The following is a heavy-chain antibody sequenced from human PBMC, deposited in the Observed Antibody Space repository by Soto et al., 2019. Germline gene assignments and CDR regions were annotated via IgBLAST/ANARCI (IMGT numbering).Heavy chain of an antibody. D-gene: IGHD5-18*01. V-gene: IGHV4-34*01. Sequence: PSETLSLPCAVCGGSFYRYNRSWLRQPPWNGPERIGELNHSGSTNYNPSLRSRVTIPVDKSKKQFSLTLRTVTAADTDVYYCARSRPIQLRGKLIWFDQWGLGTMFT. J-gene: IGHJ5*02. CDR2: LNHSGST. CDR3: ARSRPIQLRGKLIWFDQ. CDR1: GGSFYRYN.